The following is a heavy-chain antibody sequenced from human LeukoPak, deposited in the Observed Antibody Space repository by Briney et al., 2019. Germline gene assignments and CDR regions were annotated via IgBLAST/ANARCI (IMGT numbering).Heavy chain of an antibody. CDR2: IYYSGST. CDR3: ARAPLRAYNWFDP. Sequence: SETLSLTCTVSGGSISSYYWSWIRQPPGKGLEWIGYIYYSGSTNYNPSLKSRVTISVDTSKNQFSLKLSSVTAADTAVYYCARAPLRAYNWFDPWGQGTLVTVSS. CDR1: GGSISSYY. J-gene: IGHJ5*02. V-gene: IGHV4-59*01.